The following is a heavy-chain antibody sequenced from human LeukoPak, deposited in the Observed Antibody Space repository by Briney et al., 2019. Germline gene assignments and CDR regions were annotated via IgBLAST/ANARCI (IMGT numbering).Heavy chain of an antibody. Sequence: GGSLRLSCAASGFTFSSYEMNWVRQAPGKGLEWVSYISSSGSTIYYADSVKGRFTISRDNAKNTLYLQMNSLRVEDTAVYYCVGTHSSGYYYFDSWGQGTLVTVSS. J-gene: IGHJ4*02. D-gene: IGHD3-22*01. CDR3: VGTHSSGYYYFDS. CDR2: ISSSGSTI. CDR1: GFTFSSYE. V-gene: IGHV3-48*03.